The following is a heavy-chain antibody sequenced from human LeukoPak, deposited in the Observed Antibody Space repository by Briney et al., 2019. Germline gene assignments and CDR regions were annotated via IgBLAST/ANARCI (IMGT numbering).Heavy chain of an antibody. V-gene: IGHV3-48*01. D-gene: IGHD2-15*01. CDR2: ITSSSSSN. Sequence: PGGSLRLSCAASGFTFSSYEMNWVRQAPGKGLEWISYITSSSSSNSYADSVKGRFSISRDNAKNSLYLQMNSLRAEDTAVYYCARDRGGVAAPWYFDYWGQGTLVTVSS. CDR1: GFTFSSYE. J-gene: IGHJ4*02. CDR3: ARDRGGVAAPWYFDY.